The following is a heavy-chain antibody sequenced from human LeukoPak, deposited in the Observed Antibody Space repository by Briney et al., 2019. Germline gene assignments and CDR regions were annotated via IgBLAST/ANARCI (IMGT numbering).Heavy chain of an antibody. Sequence: SETLSLTCTVSGGSISSYYWSWIRQPAGKGLEWIGRIYTSGSTNYNPSLKSRVTMSVDTSKNQFSLKLSSVTAADTAVYYCARGGLLPPYYYYYCMDVWGKGTTVTVSS. CDR3: ARGGLLPPYYYYYCMDV. CDR2: IYTSGST. J-gene: IGHJ6*03. D-gene: IGHD3-22*01. V-gene: IGHV4-4*07. CDR1: GGSISSYY.